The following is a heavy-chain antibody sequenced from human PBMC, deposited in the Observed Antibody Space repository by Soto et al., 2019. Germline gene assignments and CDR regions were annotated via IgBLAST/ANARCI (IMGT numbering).Heavy chain of an antibody. V-gene: IGHV3-74*01. Sequence: EVQLVESGGGLIQPGGSLRLSCTASGFPFSDLWMHWVRQAPGKGLEWVSRISHDGSSTSHADSVRGRFSISRDNGKNTVYLQMNSLRAEDTAVYYCTSLSVAVDYFAFDIWGQGTVVTVS. J-gene: IGHJ3*02. CDR3: TSLSVAVDYFAFDI. CDR2: ISHDGSST. D-gene: IGHD6-19*01. CDR1: GFPFSDLW.